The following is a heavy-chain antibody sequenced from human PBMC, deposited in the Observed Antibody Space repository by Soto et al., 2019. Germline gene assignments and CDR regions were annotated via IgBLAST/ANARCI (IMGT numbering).Heavy chain of an antibody. CDR1: GYTFTSYA. D-gene: IGHD6-13*01. CDR3: ARMKEQQLVFDY. CDR2: INAGNGNT. Sequence: ASVKVSCKASGYTFTSYAMHWVRQAPGQRLEWMGWINAGNGNTKYSQKFQGRVTITRDTSASTAYMELSSLRSEDTAVYYCARMKEQQLVFDYWGQGTLVTSPQ. V-gene: IGHV1-3*01. J-gene: IGHJ4*02.